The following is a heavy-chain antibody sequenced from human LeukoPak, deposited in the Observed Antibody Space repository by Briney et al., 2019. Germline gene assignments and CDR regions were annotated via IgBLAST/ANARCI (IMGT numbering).Heavy chain of an antibody. CDR3: ARQSWRNDAFDI. CDR1: GYTFNSYG. J-gene: IGHJ3*02. D-gene: IGHD1-1*01. V-gene: IGHV1-18*01. CDR2: ISTDSGYT. Sequence: ASVKVSCKASGYTFNSYGISWVRQAPGQRLEWMGWISTDSGYTGSAQKSRGRVTMTKDTSTSTAYLELRSLTSDDTAVYYCARQSWRNDAFDIWGQGTMVTVS.